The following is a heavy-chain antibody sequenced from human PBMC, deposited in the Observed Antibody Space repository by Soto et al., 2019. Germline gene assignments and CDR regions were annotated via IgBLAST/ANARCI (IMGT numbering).Heavy chain of an antibody. CDR3: ARGVRNGWSDLYRDYYYYMDV. V-gene: IGHV3-11*01. CDR1: GFTLSDNF. J-gene: IGHJ6*03. CDR2: ISSSGTTI. D-gene: IGHD3-16*02. Sequence: GGSLRLSCAASGFTLSDNFMSWIRQAPGKGLEWVSSISSSGTTIHYTDSVKGRFTISRDNAKKSLYLQMNSLRAEDTAVYYCARGVRNGWSDLYRDYYYYMDVWGKGTTVTVSS.